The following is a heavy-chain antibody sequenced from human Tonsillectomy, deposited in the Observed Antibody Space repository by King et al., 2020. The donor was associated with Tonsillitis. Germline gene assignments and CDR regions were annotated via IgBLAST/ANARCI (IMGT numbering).Heavy chain of an antibody. Sequence: QLQESGPGLVKPSQTLSLTCTVSGGSISSGDYYWSWIRQPPGKGLEWIGYIYYSGSTYYNPSLKGRVTISVDTSKNQFSLKLGSVTAADTAVYYCARGRGGYCSGGSCGLFWFDPWGQGTLVTVSS. CDR3: ARGRGGYCSGGSCGLFWFDP. J-gene: IGHJ5*02. D-gene: IGHD2-15*01. CDR1: GGSISSGDYY. V-gene: IGHV4-30-4*01. CDR2: IYYSGST.